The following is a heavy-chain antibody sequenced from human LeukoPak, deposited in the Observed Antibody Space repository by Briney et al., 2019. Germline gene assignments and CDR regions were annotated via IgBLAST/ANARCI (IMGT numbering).Heavy chain of an antibody. V-gene: IGHV4-59*10. J-gene: IGHJ6*03. CDR3: ARYPGSAEYRHYYYMDV. CDR2: IYTSGTT. D-gene: IGHD2-15*01. Sequence: SETLSLTCTVSGGSISSYYWNWIRQPAGKGLEWVGRIYTSGTTNYNPSLKSRVTMSVDTSKNQFSLKLSSVTAADTAVYYCARYPGSAEYRHYYYMDVWGKGTTVTVSS. CDR1: GGSISSYY.